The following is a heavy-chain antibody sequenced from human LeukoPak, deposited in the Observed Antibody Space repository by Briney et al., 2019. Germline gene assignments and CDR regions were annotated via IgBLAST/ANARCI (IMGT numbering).Heavy chain of an antibody. CDR1: GGSISSYY. D-gene: IGHD6-19*01. Sequence: PSETLSLTCTVSGGSISSYYWSWIRQPPGKGLEWIGFIYYNGRTNYNPSLKSRVTMSVDTSKNQFSLRLSSVTAADTAVYYCASPSGGGYGMDVWGQGTTVTVSS. V-gene: IGHV4-59*08. CDR3: ASPSGGGYGMDV. CDR2: IYYNGRT. J-gene: IGHJ6*02.